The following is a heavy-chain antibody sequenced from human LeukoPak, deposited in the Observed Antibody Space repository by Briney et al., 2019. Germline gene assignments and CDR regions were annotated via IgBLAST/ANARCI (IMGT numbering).Heavy chain of an antibody. D-gene: IGHD3-22*01. CDR3: ARRDYYDSSTFDY. CDR1: GGSISSGGYS. Sequence: SQTLSLTCAVSGGSISSGGYSWSWIRQPPGKGLEWIGYIYHSGSTYYNPSLKSRVTISVDRSKNQFSLQLSSVTAADTAVYYCARRDYYDSSTFDYWGQGTLVTVSS. CDR2: IYHSGST. V-gene: IGHV4-30-2*01. J-gene: IGHJ4*02.